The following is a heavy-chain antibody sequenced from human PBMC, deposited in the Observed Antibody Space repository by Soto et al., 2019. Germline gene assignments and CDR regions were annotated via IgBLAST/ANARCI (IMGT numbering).Heavy chain of an antibody. CDR1: GVPTSSSY. Sequence: QVQLLESGPGLVKPSETLSLTCTVSGVPTSSSYWSWIRQPPGKGLEWIGYVFFSGGASYDPSLKSRVTISVDTSKNQFSLKLSSVTAADTAVYFCARHGGETIGPRRAGRGYFDSWGPGILVTVSS. CDR3: ARHGGETIGPRRAGRGYFDS. J-gene: IGHJ4*01. D-gene: IGHD6-6*01. V-gene: IGHV4-59*08. CDR2: VFFSGGA.